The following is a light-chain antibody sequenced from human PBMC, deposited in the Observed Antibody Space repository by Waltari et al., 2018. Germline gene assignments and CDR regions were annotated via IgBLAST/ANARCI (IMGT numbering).Light chain of an antibody. CDR2: GAS. J-gene: IGKJ1*01. CDR3: QQYNNWPPGT. V-gene: IGKV3-15*01. Sequence: ETVVTQSPATLSVSPGERVTLPCRTSQSIGSKLAWYQQKPGQSPRLLIYGASIRATGIPARFSGSGSETEFTLTISSLQSEDFAVYYCQQYNNWPPGTFCQGTKVEI. CDR1: QSIGSK.